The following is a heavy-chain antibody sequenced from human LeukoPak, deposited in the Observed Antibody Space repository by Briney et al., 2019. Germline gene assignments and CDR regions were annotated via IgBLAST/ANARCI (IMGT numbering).Heavy chain of an antibody. CDR3: ARDLPYSSGWYDFDH. D-gene: IGHD6-19*01. J-gene: IGHJ4*02. Sequence: WGSLRLSCAAYAFTFSTYEMNWVRQGPGQGRKGVSYISSSGSTIYYKDSVKGRFTISTDKAKNSLDLQMNSRGATDTAVYYCARDLPYSSGWYDFDHWGQGTLVTVSS. CDR1: AFTFSTYE. CDR2: ISSSGSTI. V-gene: IGHV3-48*03.